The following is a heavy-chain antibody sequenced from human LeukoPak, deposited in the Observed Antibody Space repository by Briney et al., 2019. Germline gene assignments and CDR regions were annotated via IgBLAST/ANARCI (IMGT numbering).Heavy chain of an antibody. D-gene: IGHD6-19*01. CDR3: ARHRAVDFLWAFDI. CDR2: IYYSGST. J-gene: IGHJ3*02. CDR1: GGSISSSNW. V-gene: IGHV4-39*01. Sequence: PSETLSLTCAVSGGSISSSNWWSWVRQPPGKGLEWIGSIYYSGSTYYNPSLKSRVTISVDTSKNQFSLKLSSVTAADTAVYYCARHRAVDFLWAFDIWGQGTMVTVSS.